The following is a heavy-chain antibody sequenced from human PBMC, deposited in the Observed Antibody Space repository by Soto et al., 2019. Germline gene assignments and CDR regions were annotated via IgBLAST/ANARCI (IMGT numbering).Heavy chain of an antibody. CDR3: ASNYGAIHRWLN. CDR2: ISYDGSNK. V-gene: IGHV3-30*03. J-gene: IGHJ4*02. Sequence: QVQLVESGGGVVQPGRSLRLSCAASGFTFSSYGMHWFRQAPGKGLEWVAVISYDGSNKYYADSVKGRFTISRDNSKNTLYLQMNSLRAEDTAVYYCASNYGAIHRWLNWGQGTLVTVSS. CDR1: GFTFSSYG. D-gene: IGHD4-17*01.